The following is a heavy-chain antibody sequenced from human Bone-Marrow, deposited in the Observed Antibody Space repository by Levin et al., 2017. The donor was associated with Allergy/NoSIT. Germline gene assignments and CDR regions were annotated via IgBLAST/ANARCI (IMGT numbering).Heavy chain of an antibody. J-gene: IGHJ6*02. CDR3: ARGVMVRLGGVIASFALDV. CDR2: FDPEEGKT. V-gene: IGHV1-24*01. D-gene: IGHD3-16*01. CDR1: GYKFTEVS. Sequence: GESLKISCRVDGYKFTEVSMHWVRQAPGKGLEWMGGFDPEEGKTIYSQKFQGRVIMTEDTSSDTASMELSSLRSDDTAVYYCARGVMVRLGGVIASFALDVWGQGTTVTVSS.